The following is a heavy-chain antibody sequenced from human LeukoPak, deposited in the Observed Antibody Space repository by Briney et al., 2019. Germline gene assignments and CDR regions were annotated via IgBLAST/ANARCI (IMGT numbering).Heavy chain of an antibody. CDR1: GYTFTSYA. Sequence: SVKVSCKASGYTFTSYAMNWVRQAPGQGLEWMGGIIPIFGTANYAQKFQGRVTITADESTSTAYMELSSLRSEDTAVYYCARTSITMVRGVTPNWFDPRGQGTLVTVSS. V-gene: IGHV1-69*13. D-gene: IGHD3-10*01. J-gene: IGHJ5*02. CDR2: IIPIFGTA. CDR3: ARTSITMVRGVTPNWFDP.